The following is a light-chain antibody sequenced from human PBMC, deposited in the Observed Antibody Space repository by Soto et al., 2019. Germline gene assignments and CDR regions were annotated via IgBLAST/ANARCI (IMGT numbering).Light chain of an antibody. CDR1: SSDVGSYNL. J-gene: IGLJ1*01. Sequence: QSALTQPASVSGSPGQSITISCTGTSSDVGSYNLVSWYQQHPGKAPKLMIYEGSKRPSGVSNRFSGSKSGNTASLTISGLQAEDEADYYCCSYAGSSTSLFGTGTKLPS. CDR2: EGS. CDR3: CSYAGSSTSL. V-gene: IGLV2-23*01.